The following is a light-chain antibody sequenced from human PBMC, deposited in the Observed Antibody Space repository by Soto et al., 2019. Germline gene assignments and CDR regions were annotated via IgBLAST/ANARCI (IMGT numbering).Light chain of an antibody. Sequence: DIVMTQSPATLSVSPGVRPTLSCRASQSVNNNLAWYQQRPGQAPTLLIHGASTRAAGIVDRFSGSGSGTEFTLSISSLQSEDGAVYYCQQYNNWPPWTFGQGTKVDIK. J-gene: IGKJ1*01. CDR3: QQYNNWPPWT. CDR2: GAS. V-gene: IGKV3-15*01. CDR1: QSVNNN.